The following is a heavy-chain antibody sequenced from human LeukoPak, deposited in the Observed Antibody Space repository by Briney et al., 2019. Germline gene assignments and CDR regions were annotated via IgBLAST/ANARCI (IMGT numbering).Heavy chain of an antibody. Sequence: SVKVSCKASGGTFSSYAISWVRQAPGQGLEWMGRIIPIFGTANYAQKFQGRVTITTDESTSTAYMELSSLRSEDTAVYYCAREGDSSGYYYKKVYYFDYWGQGTLVSVSS. CDR3: AREGDSSGYYYKKVYYFDY. CDR1: GGTFSSYA. J-gene: IGHJ4*02. D-gene: IGHD3-22*01. V-gene: IGHV1-69*05. CDR2: IIPIFGTA.